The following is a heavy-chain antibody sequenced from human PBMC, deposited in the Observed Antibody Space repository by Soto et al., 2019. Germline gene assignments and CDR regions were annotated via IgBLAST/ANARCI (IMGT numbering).Heavy chain of an antibody. D-gene: IGHD6-6*01. Sequence: QVQLVESGGGLVKPGGSLRLSCAASGFTFSDYYMSWIRQAPGKGLEWVSYISSSSSYTNYADSVKGRFTISRDNAKNSRDLQMNSRRAEDTAVYYWARESSIATDWGQGTLVTVSS. CDR2: ISSSSSYT. J-gene: IGHJ4*02. V-gene: IGHV3-11*06. CDR3: ARESSIATD. CDR1: GFTFSDYY.